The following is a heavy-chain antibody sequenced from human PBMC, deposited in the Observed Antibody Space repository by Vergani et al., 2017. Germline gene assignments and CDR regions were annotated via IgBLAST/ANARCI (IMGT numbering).Heavy chain of an antibody. J-gene: IGHJ6*02. CDR2: IIPVLGKT. D-gene: IGHD2-21*02. CDR1: GATFRSNT. CDR3: ARDPRGYGGDPEDYYYGMDV. Sequence: QVQLVQSGAEVKKPGSSVKVSCKASGATFRSNTISWVRQVPGQGLEWMGRIIPVLGKTKYAQDFQGRLTITADTSTSTAYMELTSLRSQDTAVYYCARDPRGYGGDPEDYYYGMDVWGQGP. V-gene: IGHV1-69*08.